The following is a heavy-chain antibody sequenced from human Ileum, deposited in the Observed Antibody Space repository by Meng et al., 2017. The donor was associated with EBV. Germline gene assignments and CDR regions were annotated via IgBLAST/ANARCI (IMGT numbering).Heavy chain of an antibody. Sequence: QGQLVQSGAGVKKPGAAVKVFLKASGYTFINHDINWVRQAAGQGLESIGWMNSYTGNAGYAQKFRGRVTMTRDTSINTAYLEVISLTSEDTAVYYCARGSGAGGRDWFDPWGQGTLVTVSS. CDR2: MNSYTGNA. CDR3: ARGSGAGGRDWFDP. D-gene: IGHD3-16*01. J-gene: IGHJ5*02. CDR1: GYTFINHD. V-gene: IGHV1-8*01.